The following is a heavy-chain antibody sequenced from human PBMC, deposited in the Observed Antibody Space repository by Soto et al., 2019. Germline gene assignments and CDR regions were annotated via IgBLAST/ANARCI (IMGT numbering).Heavy chain of an antibody. Sequence: GASVKVSCKASGYTLTGYYMHWVRQAPGQGLEWMGWINPNSGGTNYAQKFQGRVTMTRDTSISTAYMELSRLRSDDTAVYYCARDLADSGYDYSPYFDYWGQGTLVTVSS. CDR1: GYTLTGYY. CDR3: ARDLADSGYDYSPYFDY. D-gene: IGHD5-12*01. V-gene: IGHV1-2*02. CDR2: INPNSGGT. J-gene: IGHJ4*02.